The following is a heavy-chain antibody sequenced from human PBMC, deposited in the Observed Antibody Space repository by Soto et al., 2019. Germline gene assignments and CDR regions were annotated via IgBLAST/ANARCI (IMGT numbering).Heavy chain of an antibody. D-gene: IGHD3-10*01. CDR3: ARASMIREFISYFFDY. V-gene: IGHV1-69*01. J-gene: IGHJ4*02. CDR1: GGTSKNYA. CDR2: ILPSFGTP. Sequence: QVQLVQSGAEVRKPGSSVKVSCQASGGTSKNYALVWVRQAPGQGLGWRGGILPSFGTPNYAPKFQDRVTITADESTSTAYMELSGLRFDDTAIYFCARASMIREFISYFFDYWGQGTLVTVSS.